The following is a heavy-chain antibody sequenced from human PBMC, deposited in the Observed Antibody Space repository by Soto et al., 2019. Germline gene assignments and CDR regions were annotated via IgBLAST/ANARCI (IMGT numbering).Heavy chain of an antibody. D-gene: IGHD4-4*01. CDR2: MSTNGHDT. CDR1: GLTVSNYT. Sequence: GGSRRLSCSASGLTVSNYTMHWVRQAPGEGLEYVAAMSTNGHDTFYADAVKGRFTISRDNYKNTLYLQMISVRPEDTAFYYCAASMTAVFSSYTKWGQGTQVTVSS. CDR3: AASMTAVFSSYTK. J-gene: IGHJ4*02. V-gene: IGHV3-64D*06.